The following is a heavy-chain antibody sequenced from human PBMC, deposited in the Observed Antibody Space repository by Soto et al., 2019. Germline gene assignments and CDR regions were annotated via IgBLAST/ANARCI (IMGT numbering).Heavy chain of an antibody. D-gene: IGHD1-26*01. CDR1: GFTFNNYG. CDR3: TRAAIRGELLDY. CDR2: IWHDGSNK. V-gene: IGHV3-33*01. Sequence: GGSLRLSCAASGFTFNNYGMHWVRQAPGKGLEWVALIWHDGSNKGYADSVKGRFTISSDDSKNTLNLQMNSLIVEDTAVYYCTRAAIRGELLDYWGQGTQVTVSS. J-gene: IGHJ4*02.